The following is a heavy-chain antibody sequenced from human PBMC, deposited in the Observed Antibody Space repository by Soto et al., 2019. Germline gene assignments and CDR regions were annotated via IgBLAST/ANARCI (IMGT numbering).Heavy chain of an antibody. CDR2: ISSSGSTI. D-gene: IGHD3-9*01. CDR3: ARVLTSFILTGPGTYYFDY. J-gene: IGHJ4*02. Sequence: GGSLRLSCAASGFTFSDYYMSWIRQAPGKGLEWVSYISSSGSTIYYADSVKGRFTISRDNAKNSLYLQMNSLRAEDTAVYYCARVLTSFILTGPGTYYFDYWGQGTLVTVSS. V-gene: IGHV3-11*01. CDR1: GFTFSDYY.